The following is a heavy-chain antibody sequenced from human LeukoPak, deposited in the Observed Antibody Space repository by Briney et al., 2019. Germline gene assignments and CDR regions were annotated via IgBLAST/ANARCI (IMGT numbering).Heavy chain of an antibody. CDR3: ARGLPGGFDI. CDR2: IGTAGDT. D-gene: IGHD2-8*02. CDR1: GFTFSSYD. J-gene: IGHJ3*02. Sequence: GGSLRLSCAASGFTFSSYDMHWVRQPTGKGLEWVSRIGTAGDTNYAGSVKGRFTISRENAKKSFYLRMNSLRAADTAVYYCARGLPGGFDIWGQGTVVTVSS. V-gene: IGHV3-13*01.